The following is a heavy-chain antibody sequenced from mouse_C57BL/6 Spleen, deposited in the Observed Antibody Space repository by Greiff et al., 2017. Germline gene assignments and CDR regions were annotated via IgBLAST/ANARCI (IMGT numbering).Heavy chain of an antibody. Sequence: EVKLVESGGGLVQPGGSLKLSCAASGFTFSDYYMYWVRQTPEKRLEWVAYISNGGGSTYYPDTVKGRFTISRDNAKNTLYLQMSRLKSEDTAMYYCAGRGLYGSSYCYFDYWGQGTTLTVSS. CDR1: GFTFSDYY. D-gene: IGHD1-1*01. CDR3: AGRGLYGSSYCYFDY. CDR2: ISNGGGST. J-gene: IGHJ2*01. V-gene: IGHV5-12*01.